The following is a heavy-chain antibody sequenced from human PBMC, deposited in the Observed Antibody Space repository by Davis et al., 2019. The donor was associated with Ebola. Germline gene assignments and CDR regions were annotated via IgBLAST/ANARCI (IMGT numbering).Heavy chain of an antibody. CDR3: VRHPVGLTDAFDV. CDR1: GGSVSSTTYY. J-gene: IGHJ3*01. V-gene: IGHV4-39*01. CDR2: IYSSGIT. D-gene: IGHD1-26*01. Sequence: SETLSLTCTVSGGSVSSTTYYWGWIRRPPGKGLEWMGSIYSSGITYDNPSLKSRVTVSLDKSKNQFSLKLTSVTAADTAVYYCVRHPVGLTDAFDVWGQGRLVAVSS.